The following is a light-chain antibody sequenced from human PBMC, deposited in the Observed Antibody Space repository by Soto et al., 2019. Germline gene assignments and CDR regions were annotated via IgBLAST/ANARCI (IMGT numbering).Light chain of an antibody. CDR1: SIDVGAYNY. V-gene: IGLV2-14*01. J-gene: IGLJ1*01. CDR3: SSYTTSSTYA. CDR2: EVS. Sequence: QSALTQPASVSGAPGQSITISRTGTSIDVGAYNYVSWYQQHPGKAPKLMIYEVSNRPSGVSNRFSGSKSGDTASLTISGLQAEDEADYYCSSYTTSSTYAFGTGTKLTVL.